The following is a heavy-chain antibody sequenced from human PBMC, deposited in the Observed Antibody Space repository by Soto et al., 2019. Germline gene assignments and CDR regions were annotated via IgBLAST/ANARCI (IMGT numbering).Heavy chain of an antibody. CDR2: IAYDGSFT. D-gene: IGHD2-8*02. V-gene: IGHV3-30*01. Sequence: PGGSLRLSCSVSGFTFSQYAMHWVRQAPGKGLEWVAAIAYDGSFTYHADSVKGRFTISRDNSKDTLYLQMINLRTEDTAVYFCARDWAEIELGLVLYWGQGTLVTVSS. J-gene: IGHJ4*02. CDR3: ARDWAEIELGLVLY. CDR1: GFTFSQYA.